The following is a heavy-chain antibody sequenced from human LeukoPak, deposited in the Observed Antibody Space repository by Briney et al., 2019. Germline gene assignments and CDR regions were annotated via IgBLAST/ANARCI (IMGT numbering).Heavy chain of an antibody. Sequence: ASVKVSCKASGGTFSSYAISWVRQAPGQGLEWMGGIIPIFGTANYAQKFQGRVTITADESTSTAYMELSSLRSEDTAVYYCARLAYYDFWSGYSHCYYMDVWGKGTTVTVSS. D-gene: IGHD3-3*01. CDR1: GGTFSSYA. V-gene: IGHV1-69*13. CDR3: ARLAYYDFWSGYSHCYYMDV. J-gene: IGHJ6*03. CDR2: IIPIFGTA.